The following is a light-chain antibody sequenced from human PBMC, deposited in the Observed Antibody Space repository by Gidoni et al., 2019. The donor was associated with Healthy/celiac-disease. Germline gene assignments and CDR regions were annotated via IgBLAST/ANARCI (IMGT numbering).Light chain of an antibody. V-gene: IGLV3-1*01. CDR3: QAWDSSTVV. CDR2: QDS. J-gene: IGLJ2*01. CDR1: KLGAKY. Sequence: SYELTQPPSVSVSPGQTASITCSGDKLGAKYACWYQQKPGQSPVLVIYQDSKRPSGIPDRFSGSNSGNTATLTIGGTQAMDEADYYCQAWDSSTVVFGGGTKLTVL.